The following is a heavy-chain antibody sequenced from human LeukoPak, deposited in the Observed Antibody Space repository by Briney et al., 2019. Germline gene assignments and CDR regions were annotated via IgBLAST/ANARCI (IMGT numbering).Heavy chain of an antibody. CDR3: ARDFSYYYDSSGYLDY. CDR2: ISYDGSNK. D-gene: IGHD3-22*01. Sequence: GGSLRLSCAVSGFTFSSYAMHWVRQAPGKGLEWVAVISYDGSNKYYADSVKGRFTISRDNSKNTLYLQMNSLRAEDTAVYYCARDFSYYYDSSGYLDYWGQGTLVTVSS. J-gene: IGHJ4*02. CDR1: GFTFSSYA. V-gene: IGHV3-30-3*01.